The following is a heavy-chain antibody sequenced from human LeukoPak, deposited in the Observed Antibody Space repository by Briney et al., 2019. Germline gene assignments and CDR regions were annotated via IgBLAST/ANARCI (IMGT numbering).Heavy chain of an antibody. Sequence: SETLSLTCAVSGVSISSSNWWGWVRQPPGKGLEWIGEIYHSGSTNYDPSLKSRVTISVDKSKNQFSLKLSSVTAADTAVYYCAREGELDSSGWYSDYPYGMDVWGQGTTVTVSS. D-gene: IGHD6-19*01. CDR2: IYHSGST. CDR3: AREGELDSSGWYSDYPYGMDV. V-gene: IGHV4-4*02. J-gene: IGHJ6*02. CDR1: GVSISSSNW.